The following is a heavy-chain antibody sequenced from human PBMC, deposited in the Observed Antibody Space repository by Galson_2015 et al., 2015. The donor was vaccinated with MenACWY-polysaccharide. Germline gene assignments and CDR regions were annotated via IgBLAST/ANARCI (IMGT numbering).Heavy chain of an antibody. D-gene: IGHD6-13*01. CDR3: AKSNSGYSNTRHWDY. CDR2: ISGGGATT. J-gene: IGHJ4*02. CDR1: GFTFSGYA. Sequence: SLRLSCAASGFTFSGYAMTWLRQAPGKGLDWVSSISGGGATTNYADSVKGRFTISRDNSKNTLYLQMNSLRAEDTSIYYCAKSNSGYSNTRHWDYWGQGTLVIVSS. V-gene: IGHV3-23*01.